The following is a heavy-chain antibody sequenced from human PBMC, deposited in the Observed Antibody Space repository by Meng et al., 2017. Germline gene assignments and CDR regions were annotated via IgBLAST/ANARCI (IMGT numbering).Heavy chain of an antibody. CDR1: GYTFTGYY. J-gene: IGHJ4*02. D-gene: IGHD3-22*01. Sequence: ASVKVFCKASGYTFTGYYMHWVRQAPGQGLEWMGWIKPNSGSTSYAQKFQGRVTMTRDTSTSTVYMELSSLRSEDTAVYYCARAYSSGYYYFDYFDYWGQGTLVTVSS. CDR3: ARAYSSGYYYFDYFDY. V-gene: IGHV1-46*01. CDR2: IKPNSGST.